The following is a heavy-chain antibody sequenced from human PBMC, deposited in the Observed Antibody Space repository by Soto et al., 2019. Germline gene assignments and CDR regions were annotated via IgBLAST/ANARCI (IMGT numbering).Heavy chain of an antibody. CDR2: ISGSGGST. CDR1: GFTFSSNA. Sequence: GGSLRLSCAASGFTFSSNAMSWVRQAPGKGLEWVSGISGSGGSTYYADSVKGRFTISRDNSKNTLYLQMNSLRAEDTAVYYCAKYSSSSFSVLNPVDYWGQGTPVTVSS. D-gene: IGHD6-6*01. V-gene: IGHV3-23*01. CDR3: AKYSSSSFSVLNPVDY. J-gene: IGHJ4*02.